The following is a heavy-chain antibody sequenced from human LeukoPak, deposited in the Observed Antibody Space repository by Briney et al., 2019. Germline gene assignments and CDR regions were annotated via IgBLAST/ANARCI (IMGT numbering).Heavy chain of an antibody. V-gene: IGHV4-39*01. J-gene: IGHJ3*02. D-gene: IGHD5-24*01. Sequence: SETLSLTCTVSGGSISSSSYYWGWIRQPPGKGLEWIGSIYYSGSSYYNPSLKSRVTISVDTSMNQFSLKLSSVTAADTAVYYCARRTMATINEGAFDIWGQGTMVTVSS. CDR1: GGSISSSSYY. CDR2: IYYSGSS. CDR3: ARRTMATINEGAFDI.